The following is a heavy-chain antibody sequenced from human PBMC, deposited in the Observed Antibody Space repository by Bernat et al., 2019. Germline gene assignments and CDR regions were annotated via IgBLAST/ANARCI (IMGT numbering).Heavy chain of an antibody. V-gene: IGHV4-31*03. Sequence: QVQLQESGPGLVKPSQTLSLTCTVSGGSISSGGYYWSWIRQHPGKGLEWIGYIYYSGSTYYNPSLKSRVTISVDTSKNQFSLKLSSVTAADTAVYYCARLAETDSSGYYYGGNFDYCGQGTLVTVSS. CDR1: GGSISSGGYY. D-gene: IGHD3-22*01. J-gene: IGHJ4*02. CDR3: ARLAETDSSGYYYGGNFDY. CDR2: IYYSGST.